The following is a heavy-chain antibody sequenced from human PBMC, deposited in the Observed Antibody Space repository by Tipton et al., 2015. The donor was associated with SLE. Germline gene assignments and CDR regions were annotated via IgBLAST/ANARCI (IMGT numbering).Heavy chain of an antibody. Sequence: TLSLTCAVYGGSFSGYYWSWFRQPPWKGLGWFGEINHRGSTTYNPSPMSRVTISVDTSKNQFFLKLSSVTAADTAVYYCARANKYSSGWYYFDYWGQGTLVTVSS. CDR3: ARANKYSSGWYYFDY. V-gene: IGHV4-34*01. J-gene: IGHJ4*02. CDR1: GGSFSGYY. D-gene: IGHD6-19*01. CDR2: INHRGST.